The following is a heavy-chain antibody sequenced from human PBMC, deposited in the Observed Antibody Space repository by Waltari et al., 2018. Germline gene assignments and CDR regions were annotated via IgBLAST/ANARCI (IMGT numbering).Heavy chain of an antibody. CDR1: GLTFSSYA. V-gene: IGHV3-30*04. CDR3: ARVSGGDYYDSSRTEGFDY. Sequence: QVQLLESGGGVVQPGRSLRLSCEASGLTFSSYAMHWVRQAQGKGLGWVAVITYDGSNKYYADSVKGRFTISRDNSKNTLYVQMNSLRAEDTAVYYCARVSGGDYYDSSRTEGFDYWGQGTLVTVSS. D-gene: IGHD3-22*01. J-gene: IGHJ4*02. CDR2: ITYDGSNK.